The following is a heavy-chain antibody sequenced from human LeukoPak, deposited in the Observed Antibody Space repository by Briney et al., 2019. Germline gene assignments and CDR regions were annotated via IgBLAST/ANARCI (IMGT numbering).Heavy chain of an antibody. CDR1: GFTFSSYS. D-gene: IGHD2-2*01. J-gene: IGHJ3*02. CDR3: ASRYCTSTNCYAFDI. V-gene: IGHV3-21*01. CDR2: ISSDSNYI. Sequence: PGGSLRLSCAAPGFTFSSYSMNWVRQAPGKGLEWVSSISSDSNYIFYADSVQGRFTISRDNAENSLFLQMNSLRAEDTAVYYCASRYCTSTNCYAFDIWGQGTMVTVSS.